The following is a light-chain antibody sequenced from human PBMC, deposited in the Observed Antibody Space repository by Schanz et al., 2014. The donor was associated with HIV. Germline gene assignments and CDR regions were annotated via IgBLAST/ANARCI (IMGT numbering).Light chain of an antibody. V-gene: IGKV1-17*01. Sequence: DIQMTQSPSSLSASVGDRVTITCRASQDIRDDLGWYQQSPGKAPKRLIYDASSLQRGVPSRFSGSGSGTDFTLTISSLQPEDFATYYCQQYNARSYTFGQGTKLEIE. CDR1: QDIRDD. CDR3: QQYNARSYT. J-gene: IGKJ2*01. CDR2: DAS.